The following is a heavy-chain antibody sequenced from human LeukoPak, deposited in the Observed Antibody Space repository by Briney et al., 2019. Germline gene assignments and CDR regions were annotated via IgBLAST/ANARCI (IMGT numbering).Heavy chain of an antibody. CDR2: ISAYNGNT. J-gene: IGHJ4*02. Sequence: ASVKVSCKASGYTFTSYGISWVRQAPGQGLEWMGWISAYNGNTNYAQKLQGRVTMTTDTSTSTAYMELSSLRSEDTAVYYCASRVGVVGATDYFDYWGQGTPVTVSS. CDR3: ASRVGVVGATDYFDY. D-gene: IGHD1-26*01. V-gene: IGHV1-18*01. CDR1: GYTFTSYG.